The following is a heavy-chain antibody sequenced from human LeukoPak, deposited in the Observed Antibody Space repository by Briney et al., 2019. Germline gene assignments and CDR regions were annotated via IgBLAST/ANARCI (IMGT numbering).Heavy chain of an antibody. D-gene: IGHD5-24*01. J-gene: IGHJ4*02. Sequence: GGSLRLSCAASGFTFSSYEMNWVRQAPGKGLEWVSYISSSGSTIYYADSVKGRFTISRDNAKNSLYLQMNSLRAEDTAVYYCARRAGYRNYFDYWGQGTLVTVSS. CDR3: ARRAGYRNYFDY. CDR1: GFTFSSYE. CDR2: ISSSGSTI. V-gene: IGHV3-48*03.